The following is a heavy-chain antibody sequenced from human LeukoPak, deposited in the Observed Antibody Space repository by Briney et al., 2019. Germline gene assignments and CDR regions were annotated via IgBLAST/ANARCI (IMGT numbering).Heavy chain of an antibody. D-gene: IGHD3-9*01. CDR2: ISWNSGSI. V-gene: IGHV3-9*01. CDR3: AKDISHSSLYFDWLSPDYYYYGMDV. Sequence: PGRSLRLSCAASGFTFDDYAMHWVRQAPGKGLEWVSGISWNSGSIGYADSVKGRFTISRDNAKNSLYLQMNSLRAEDTALYYCAKDISHSSLYFDWLSPDYYYYGMDVWGQGTTVTVSS. J-gene: IGHJ6*02. CDR1: GFTFDDYA.